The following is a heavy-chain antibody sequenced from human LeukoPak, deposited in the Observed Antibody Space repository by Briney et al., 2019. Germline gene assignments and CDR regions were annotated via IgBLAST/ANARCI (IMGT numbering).Heavy chain of an antibody. CDR3: ARENYADSGGLDY. V-gene: IGHV4-39*02. Sequence: SETLSLTCTVSGGSISSSSYSWGWIRQPPGKGLEWIGSIYYSGSTYYNPSLKSRVTISVDTSKNQFSLKLSSVTAADTAVYYCARENYADSGGLDYWGRGTLVTVSA. CDR1: GGSISSSSYS. CDR2: IYYSGST. D-gene: IGHD4-23*01. J-gene: IGHJ4*02.